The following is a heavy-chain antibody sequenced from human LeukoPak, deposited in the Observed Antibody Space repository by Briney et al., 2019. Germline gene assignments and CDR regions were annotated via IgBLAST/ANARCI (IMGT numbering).Heavy chain of an antibody. J-gene: IGHJ4*02. CDR3: ARDYYDNSGSFFDY. V-gene: IGHV3-21*01. CDR2: ISSINTYI. D-gene: IGHD3-22*01. Sequence: KPGGSLRLSCSASGFTFSSYSMNWVRQAPGKGLEWVSFISSINTYIYYADSVKGRFTISRDNAKNSLYLQMNSLRAEDTAVYYCARDYYDNSGSFFDYWGQGTLVTVSS. CDR1: GFTFSSYS.